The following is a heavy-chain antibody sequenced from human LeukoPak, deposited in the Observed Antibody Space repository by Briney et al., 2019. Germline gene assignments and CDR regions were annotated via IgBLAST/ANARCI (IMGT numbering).Heavy chain of an antibody. CDR2: ITPIFGTA. CDR1: GGTFRGNA. J-gene: IGHJ4*02. D-gene: IGHD4-23*01. Sequence: SVKVSCTASGGTFRGNAISWVRQAPGQGLEWMGGITPIFGTANYAQKFQGRVTITAVESMSTAYMELSSLRSEDTAVYYCARGWLAETTVVTPYSYWGQGTLVTVSS. CDR3: ARGWLAETTVVTPYSY. V-gene: IGHV1-69*13.